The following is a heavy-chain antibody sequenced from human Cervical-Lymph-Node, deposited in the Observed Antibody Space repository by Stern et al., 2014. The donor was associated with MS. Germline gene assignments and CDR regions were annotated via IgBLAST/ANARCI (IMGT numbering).Heavy chain of an antibody. CDR2: IKSKTDGGTN. CDR3: TTVGDPHHYYYCGMDV. J-gene: IGHJ6*02. D-gene: IGHD4-17*01. V-gene: IGHV3-15*01. CDR1: GFTYSHAW. Sequence: VQLVESGGGLVKPGGSLRLACVASGFTYSHAWMSWVRQAPGKGLEWVGRIKSKTDGGTNDYAAPEHGRFTISRDDSKDALYLQMNSLKIEDTGVYYCTTVGDPHHYYYCGMDVWGQGTTVTVSS.